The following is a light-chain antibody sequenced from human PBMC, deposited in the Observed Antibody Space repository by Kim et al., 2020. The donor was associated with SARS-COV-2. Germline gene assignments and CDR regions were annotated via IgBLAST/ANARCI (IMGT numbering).Light chain of an antibody. Sequence: SSELAQDPAVSVALGQTVRLTCQGNSLRSYYATWYQQKPGQAPILVIYGKNNRPSGIPDRFSGSSSGNTDSLTITGTQAGDEADYYCNSRDSNDNVVFGGGTQLT. CDR1: SLRSYY. CDR2: GKN. J-gene: IGLJ2*01. CDR3: NSRDSNDNVV. V-gene: IGLV3-19*01.